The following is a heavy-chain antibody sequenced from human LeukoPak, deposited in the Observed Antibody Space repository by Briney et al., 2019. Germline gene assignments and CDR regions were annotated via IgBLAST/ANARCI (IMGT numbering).Heavy chain of an antibody. J-gene: IGHJ6*02. CDR1: GFTFSSYW. CDR2: IKQDGSEK. D-gene: IGHD6-13*01. CDR3: ARDMYSSSWYYGMDV. Sequence: PGGSLRLSCAASGFTFSSYWMNWVRQAPGKGLEWVANIKQDGSEKYYVDSVKGRFTISRDNAKNSLYLQMNSLRAEDTAVYYCARDMYSSSWYYGMDVWGQGTTVTVSS. V-gene: IGHV3-7*01.